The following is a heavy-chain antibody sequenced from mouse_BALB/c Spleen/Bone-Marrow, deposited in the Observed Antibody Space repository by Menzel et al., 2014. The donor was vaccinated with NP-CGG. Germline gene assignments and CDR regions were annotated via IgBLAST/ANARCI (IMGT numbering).Heavy chain of an antibody. CDR3: ASNWDYAMDY. V-gene: IGHV2-2*02. D-gene: IGHD4-1*01. Sequence: VQLVESGPGLVQPSQSLSITCTVSGFSLTSYGVHWVRQSPGKGLEWLGVIWSGGSTDYNAAFISRLSITKDNSKSXVFFKMNSLQANDTAIYYCASNWDYAMDYWGQGTSVTVSS. CDR1: GFSLTSYG. J-gene: IGHJ4*01. CDR2: IWSGGST.